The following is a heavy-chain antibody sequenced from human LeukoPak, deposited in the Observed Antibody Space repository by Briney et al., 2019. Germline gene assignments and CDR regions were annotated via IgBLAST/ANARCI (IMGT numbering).Heavy chain of an antibody. CDR3: ARESGRFRFDS. V-gene: IGHV3-7*01. Sequence: GGSPRLSCAASGFTFNKYWMNWVRQSPGKGLEWVANIKEDSDKNHVESVRGRFTISRDNAENSLYLQMNSLRVEGTAVYYCARESGRFRFDSWGQGTLVTVSS. D-gene: IGHD3-3*01. CDR1: GFTFNKYW. J-gene: IGHJ5*01. CDR2: IKEDSDK.